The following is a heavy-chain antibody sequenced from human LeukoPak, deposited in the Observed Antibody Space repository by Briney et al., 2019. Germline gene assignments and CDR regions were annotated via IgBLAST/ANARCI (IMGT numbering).Heavy chain of an antibody. D-gene: IGHD3-22*01. CDR3: ARDYYYDSSGTYWYFDL. J-gene: IGHJ2*01. CDR2: ISSSSSYI. V-gene: IGHV3-21*01. Sequence: GGSLRLSCAASGFTFSSYSMNWVRQAPGKGLEWVSSISSSSSYIHYADSVKGRFTISRDNAKNSLYLQMNSLRAEDTAVYYCARDYYYDSSGTYWYFDLWGRGTLVTVSS. CDR1: GFTFSSYS.